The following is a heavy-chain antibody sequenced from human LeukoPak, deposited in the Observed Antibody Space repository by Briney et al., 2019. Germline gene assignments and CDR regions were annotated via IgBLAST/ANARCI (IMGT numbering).Heavy chain of an antibody. J-gene: IGHJ6*04. D-gene: IGHD3-16*01. Sequence: SETLSLTCTVSGGSIRTYYWSWIRQPPGKGLEWIGFDYDSGSPNYNPSLKSRVTISVDTSKNQSSLRLTSVTAADTAVYYCARDLGSYGLHYVDVWGKGTPVTVSS. CDR2: DYDSGSP. CDR3: ARDLGSYGLHYVDV. CDR1: GGSIRTYY. V-gene: IGHV4-59*01.